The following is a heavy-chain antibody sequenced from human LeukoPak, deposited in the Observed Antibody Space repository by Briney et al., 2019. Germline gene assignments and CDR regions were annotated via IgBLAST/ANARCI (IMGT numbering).Heavy chain of an antibody. CDR2: INHSRTT. Sequence: SETLSLTCAVYGGSLSGYYWTWIRQPPGKGLEWIGEINHSRTTNYNPSLKSRVTISIDTSKSQFSLRLNSVTAADTAVYYCARGPYYFGSGNDYNRFNVVYWGQGTLVTVSS. V-gene: IGHV4-34*01. CDR3: ARGPYYFGSGNDYNRFNVVY. CDR1: GGSLSGYY. D-gene: IGHD3-10*01. J-gene: IGHJ4*01.